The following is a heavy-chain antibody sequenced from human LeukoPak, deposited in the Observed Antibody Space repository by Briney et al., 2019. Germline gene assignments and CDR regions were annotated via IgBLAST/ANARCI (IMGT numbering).Heavy chain of an antibody. CDR1: GFSFSSYG. D-gene: IGHD2-15*01. Sequence: GGSLRLSCVASGFSFSSYGMHWVRQAPGKGLQWVAFIRYDGRDKYYADSVEGRFTISRDNSKNTLFLQMNSLRAEDTAVYYCAREGYCSGGSCYWVFDYWGQGTLVTVSS. CDR3: AREGYCSGGSCYWVFDY. J-gene: IGHJ4*02. V-gene: IGHV3-30*02. CDR2: IRYDGRDK.